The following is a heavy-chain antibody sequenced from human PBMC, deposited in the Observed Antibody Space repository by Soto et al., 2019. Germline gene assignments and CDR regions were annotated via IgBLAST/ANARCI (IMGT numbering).Heavy chain of an antibody. CDR3: AKGGVVPADGYYYGMDV. CDR2: ISDSGGST. CDR1: GFTFSSYA. V-gene: IGHV3-23*01. D-gene: IGHD2-2*01. Sequence: EVQLLESGGGSVQPGGSLRLSCAASGFTFSSYAMNWVRQAPGKGPEWVSGISDSGGSTDYADSVKGRFTISRDNFKNTLFLQMNSLRAEDTAIYYCAKGGVVPADGYYYGMDVWGQGTTVTVSS. J-gene: IGHJ6*02.